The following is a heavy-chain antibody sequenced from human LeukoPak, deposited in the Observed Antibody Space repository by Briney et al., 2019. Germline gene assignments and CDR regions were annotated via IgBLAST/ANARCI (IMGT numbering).Heavy chain of an antibody. CDR2: IWHDGSNK. Sequence: GGSLRLSCAASGFTFSSYGMHWVRQAPGKGLEWVAVIWHDGSNKYYADSVKGRFTISRDNSKNTLYLQMNSLRAEDTAVYYCAKDRRYSGYDSSFGYWGQGTLVTVSS. CDR3: AKDRRYSGYDSSFGY. V-gene: IGHV3-33*06. CDR1: GFTFSSYG. J-gene: IGHJ4*02. D-gene: IGHD5-12*01.